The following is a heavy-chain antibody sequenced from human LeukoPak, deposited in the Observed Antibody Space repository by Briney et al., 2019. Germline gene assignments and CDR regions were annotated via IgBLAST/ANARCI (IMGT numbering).Heavy chain of an antibody. CDR3: ARDYGGWYYFDY. V-gene: IGHV3-21*01. D-gene: IGHD6-19*01. J-gene: IGHJ4*02. CDR1: GFTFSSYS. CDR2: ISSSSSYI. Sequence: GGSLRLSCAASGFTFSSYSMNWVRQAPGKGLEWVSSISSSSSYIYYADSVKGRFTISRDNAKNSLYLQMNSLRAEDTAVYYCARDYGGWYYFDYWGQGTLVTVSS.